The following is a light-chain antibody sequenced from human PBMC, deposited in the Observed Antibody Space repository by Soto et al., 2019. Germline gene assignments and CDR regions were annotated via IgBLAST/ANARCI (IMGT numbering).Light chain of an antibody. CDR2: LNSDGSH. V-gene: IGLV4-69*01. CDR1: RGHSNYA. Sequence: QPVLTQSPSASASLGASVKLTCTLTRGHSNYAIAGHQQQSEKGPRYLMKLNSDGSHSKGDGIPDRFSGSSSGAERYLTISSLQSEDEADYYCQTWGSGIVVFGGGTKLTVL. J-gene: IGLJ2*01. CDR3: QTWGSGIVV.